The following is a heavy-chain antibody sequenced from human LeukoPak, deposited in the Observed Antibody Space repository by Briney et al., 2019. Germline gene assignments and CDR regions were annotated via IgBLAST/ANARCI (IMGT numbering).Heavy chain of an antibody. D-gene: IGHD6-19*01. CDR3: ASAAGPFDN. V-gene: IGHV3-33*01. CDR2: VWFDGSIK. CDR1: GLIFNTYG. J-gene: IGHJ4*02. Sequence: GGSLRLSCAASGLIFNTYGMHWVRQAPGKGLEWVAVVWFDGSIKYHADSVKGRFTISRDNSKNTLYLQMNSLRAEDTALYYCASAAGPFDNWGQGTLVTVSS.